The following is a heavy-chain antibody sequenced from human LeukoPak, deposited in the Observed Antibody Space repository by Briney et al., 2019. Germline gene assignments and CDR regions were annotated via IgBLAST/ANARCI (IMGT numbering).Heavy chain of an antibody. D-gene: IGHD5/OR15-5a*01. V-gene: IGHV4-59*08. CDR1: GGSISSYY. CDR3: ARRIRVSGHDYFDY. Sequence: PSETLSLTCTVSGGSISSYYWSWIRQPPGKGLEWIGYIYYSGSTNYNPSLKSRVTISVDTSKNQFSLKLSSVTAADTAGYYCARRIRVSGHDYFDYWGQGTLVTVSS. CDR2: IYYSGST. J-gene: IGHJ4*02.